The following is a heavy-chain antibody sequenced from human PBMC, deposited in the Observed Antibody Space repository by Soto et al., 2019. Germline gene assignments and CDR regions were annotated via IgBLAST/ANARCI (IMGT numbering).Heavy chain of an antibody. CDR2: IYYSGST. V-gene: IGHV4-31*03. D-gene: IGHD2-21*02. J-gene: IGHJ3*02. CDR1: GGSISSGGYY. CDR3: ARDNPVGTGAFDI. Sequence: PSETLSLTCTVSGGSISSGGYYWSWIRQHPGKGLEWIGYIYYSGSTYYNPSLKSRVTVSVDTSKNQFSLKLSSVTAADTAVYYCARDNPVGTGAFDIWGQGTMITVSS.